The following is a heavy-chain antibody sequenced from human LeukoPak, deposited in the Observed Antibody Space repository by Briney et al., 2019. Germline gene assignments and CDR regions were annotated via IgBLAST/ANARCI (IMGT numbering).Heavy chain of an antibody. D-gene: IGHD3-10*01. Sequence: ASVKVSCKASVYTFTTYAMNWVRQAPGQGPEWMGWINTNTGNPTYAQGFTGRFVFSLDTSVTTAYLQISRLKADDTAVYYCARANLWFGELGWIDPWGQGTLVTVSS. CDR1: VYTFTTYA. CDR3: ARANLWFGELGWIDP. V-gene: IGHV7-4-1*02. J-gene: IGHJ5*02. CDR2: INTNTGNP.